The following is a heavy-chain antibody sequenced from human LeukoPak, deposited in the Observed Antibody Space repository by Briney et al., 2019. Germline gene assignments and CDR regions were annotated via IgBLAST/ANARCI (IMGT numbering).Heavy chain of an antibody. CDR1: GFTFSSYE. Sequence: PGGSLRLSCAASGFTFSSYEMNWVRQAPGKGLEWVSYISSSGSTIYYADSVKGRFTISRDNAKNSLYLQMNSLRAEDTAVYYCAKDPRSDSSGYCDYWGQGTLVTVSS. CDR2: ISSSGSTI. J-gene: IGHJ4*02. D-gene: IGHD3-22*01. V-gene: IGHV3-48*03. CDR3: AKDPRSDSSGYCDY.